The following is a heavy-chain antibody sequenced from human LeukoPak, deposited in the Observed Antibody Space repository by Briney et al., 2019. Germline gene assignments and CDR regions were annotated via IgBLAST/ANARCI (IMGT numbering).Heavy chain of an antibody. Sequence: GGSLRLSCAASKFTVSSTYMSWVRQAPGKGLEWVAVIANDRKTTYYADSVKGRFTISRDNSKNTLYLQMNSLRAEDTAVYYCTKEGLPSGSSWSAWFDPWGQGTLVTVSS. D-gene: IGHD3-10*01. CDR1: KFTVSSTY. V-gene: IGHV3-30*18. CDR3: TKEGLPSGSSWSAWFDP. CDR2: IANDRKTT. J-gene: IGHJ5*02.